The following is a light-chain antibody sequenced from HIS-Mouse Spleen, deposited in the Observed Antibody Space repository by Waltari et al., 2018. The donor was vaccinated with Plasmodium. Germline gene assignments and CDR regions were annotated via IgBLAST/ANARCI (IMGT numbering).Light chain of an antibody. Sequence: DIQMTQSPSSLSASVGYRVTRTCQASQDISNYLNWYQQKPGKAPKLLIYDASNLETGVPSRFSGSGSGTDFTFTISSLQPEDIATYYCQQYDNLPPLFTFGPGTKVDIK. V-gene: IGKV1-33*01. J-gene: IGKJ3*01. CDR3: QQYDNLPPLFT. CDR1: QDISNY. CDR2: DAS.